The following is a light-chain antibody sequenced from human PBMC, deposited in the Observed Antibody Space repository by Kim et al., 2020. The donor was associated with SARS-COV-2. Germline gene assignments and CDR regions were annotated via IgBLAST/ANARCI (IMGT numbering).Light chain of an antibody. V-gene: IGKV1-39*01. J-gene: IGKJ4*01. Sequence: DIQMTQSPFSLSASVGDRVTITCRTSQSISSYLNWYQQKPGKAPKFLIYAASNLQSGVPSRFSGSGSGTDFTLTITSLQPEDFATYYCQQSYTIPLTFGGGTKVDIK. CDR1: QSISSY. CDR2: AAS. CDR3: QQSYTIPLT.